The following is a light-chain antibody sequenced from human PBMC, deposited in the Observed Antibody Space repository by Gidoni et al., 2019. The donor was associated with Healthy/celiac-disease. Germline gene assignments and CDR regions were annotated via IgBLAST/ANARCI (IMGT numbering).Light chain of an antibody. J-gene: IGLJ1*01. Sequence: QSALPQPAAVSGAPGQSITISCTRTSSDVGGYNYVSWYQHHPGKAPKLMISDFSNRPSGVSNRFSGSNSGNTASLTISGLQAEYEADYYCSSYTSSSTGVFGTGTKVTVL. CDR2: DFS. CDR3: SSYTSSSTGV. V-gene: IGLV2-14*03. CDR1: SSDVGGYNY.